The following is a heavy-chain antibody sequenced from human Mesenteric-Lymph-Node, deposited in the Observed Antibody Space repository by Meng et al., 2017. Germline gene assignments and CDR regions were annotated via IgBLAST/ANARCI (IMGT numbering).Heavy chain of an antibody. CDR2: INHSGST. D-gene: IGHD3-22*01. J-gene: IGHJ4*02. CDR3: ARNVPGTSAYYD. Sequence: QVQLHHWGAGLLKPSETLSLTCAVYGGSFSGYYWSWIRQPPGKGLEWIGEINHSGSTNYNPSLKSRVTISVDTSKNQFSLNLNSVTAVDTAVYYCARNVPGTSAYYDWGQGTLVTVSS. V-gene: IGHV4-34*01. CDR1: GGSFSGYY.